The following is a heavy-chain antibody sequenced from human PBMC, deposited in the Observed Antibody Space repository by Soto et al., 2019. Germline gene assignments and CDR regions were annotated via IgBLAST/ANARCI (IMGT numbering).Heavy chain of an antibody. V-gene: IGHV4-59*01. J-gene: IGHJ3*02. CDR2: IYNSGST. D-gene: IGHD3-16*01. CDR1: DGSIRNYY. CDR3: ARVRLGAADHYDAFDI. Sequence: QVQLLESGPGLVKPSETLSLTCTVSDGSIRNYYWSLIRQPPGKGLEWIGYIYNSGSTNYNPSLKSRVTISVDTSKNHFSLKLRSVTAADTAVYFCARVRLGAADHYDAFDIWGQGTMVTVSS.